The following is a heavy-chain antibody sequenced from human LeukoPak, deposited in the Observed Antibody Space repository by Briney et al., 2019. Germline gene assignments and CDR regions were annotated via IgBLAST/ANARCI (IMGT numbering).Heavy chain of an antibody. D-gene: IGHD3-10*01. CDR3: ARVDMVRGVINRTDY. Sequence: ASVKVSCKASGYTFTSYYMHWVRQAPGQGLEWMGIINPSGGSTSYAQKFQGRVTMTRDTSTSTVYMELSSLRSEDTAVYYCARVDMVRGVINRTDYWGQGTLVTVSS. CDR1: GYTFTSYY. CDR2: INPSGGST. J-gene: IGHJ4*02. V-gene: IGHV1-46*01.